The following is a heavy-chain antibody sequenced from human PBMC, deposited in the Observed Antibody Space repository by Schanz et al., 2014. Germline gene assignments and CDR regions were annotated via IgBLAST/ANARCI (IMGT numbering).Heavy chain of an antibody. Sequence: QVQLVQSGPEVKKPGASVRVSCKASGYTFTTYAMSWVRQAPGQGLEWVGWISVYTGNTKYGQKVQGRVTMTADTSTNPAYMELRSLRSEDTAVRYEAKAEYDSLTVSDSRFDPWGQGTLVTVSS. V-gene: IGHV1-18*01. CDR1: GYTFTTYA. CDR2: ISVYTGNT. J-gene: IGHJ5*02. D-gene: IGHD3-9*01. CDR3: AKAEYDSLTVSDSRFDP.